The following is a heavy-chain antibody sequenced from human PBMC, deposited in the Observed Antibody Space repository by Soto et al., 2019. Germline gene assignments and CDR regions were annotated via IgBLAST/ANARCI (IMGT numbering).Heavy chain of an antibody. Sequence: EVQLVESGGGLVQPGGSLRLSCAASGFTVSSNYMTWVHQAPGKGLEYVSAISSNGGSTYYANSVKGRFTISRDNSKNTLYLQMGSLRAEDMAVYYCARGFGWLDYWGQGTLVTVSS. D-gene: IGHD6-19*01. V-gene: IGHV3-64*01. J-gene: IGHJ4*02. CDR3: ARGFGWLDY. CDR2: ISSNGGST. CDR1: GFTVSSNY.